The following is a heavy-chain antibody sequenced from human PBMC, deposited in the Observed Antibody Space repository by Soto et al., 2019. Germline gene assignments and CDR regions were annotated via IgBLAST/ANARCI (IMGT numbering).Heavy chain of an antibody. V-gene: IGHV1-3*01. Sequence: GASVKVSCKASGYTFTSYAMHWVRQAPGQRLEWMGWINAGNGNTKYSQKFQGRVTITRDTSASTAYMELSSLRSEDTAVYYCARELGIAARPVDYWGQGTLVPVSS. J-gene: IGHJ4*02. CDR2: INAGNGNT. CDR1: GYTFTSYA. D-gene: IGHD6-6*01. CDR3: ARELGIAARPVDY.